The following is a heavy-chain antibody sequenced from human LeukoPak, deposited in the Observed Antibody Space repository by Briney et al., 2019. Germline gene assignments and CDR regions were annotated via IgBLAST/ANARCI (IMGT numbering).Heavy chain of an antibody. CDR1: GFTFSNYE. D-gene: IGHD2-2*01. V-gene: IGHV4-39*07. CDR3: AKAQPLGYCSSTSCIVPDAFDI. CDR2: IYYSGST. Sequence: PGGSLRLSCAASGFTFSNYEMNWVRQPPGKGLEWIGRIYYSGSTYYNPSLKSRVTISVDTSKNQFSLKLSSVTAADTAVYYCAKAQPLGYCSSTSCIVPDAFDIWGQGTMVTVSS. J-gene: IGHJ3*02.